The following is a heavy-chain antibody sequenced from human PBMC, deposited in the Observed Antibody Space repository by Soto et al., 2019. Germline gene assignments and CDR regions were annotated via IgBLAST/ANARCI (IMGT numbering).Heavy chain of an antibody. D-gene: IGHD3-9*01. J-gene: IGHJ4*02. V-gene: IGHV3-30*18. Sequence: QVQLVESGGGVVQPGRSLRLSCAASGFTFSSYGMHWVRQAPGKGLEWVAVISYDGSNKYYADSVKGRFTISRDNSKNTLYLQMNSLRAEDTAVYYCAKVILRYFDWLVGLDYWGQGTLVTVSS. CDR1: GFTFSSYG. CDR2: ISYDGSNK. CDR3: AKVILRYFDWLVGLDY.